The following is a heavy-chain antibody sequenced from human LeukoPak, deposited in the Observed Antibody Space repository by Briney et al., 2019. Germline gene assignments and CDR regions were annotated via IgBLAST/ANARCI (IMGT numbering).Heavy chain of an antibody. CDR3: ARGQGRLRFLEWLPYDY. V-gene: IGHV1-18*04. J-gene: IGHJ4*02. CDR1: GYTFTGYY. CDR2: ISAYNGNT. D-gene: IGHD3-3*01. Sequence: ASVKVSCKASGYTFTGYYMHWVRQAPGQGLEWMGWISAYNGNTNYAQKLQGRVTMTTDTSTSTAYMELRSLRSDDTAVYYCARGQGRLRFLEWLPYDYWGQGTLVTVSS.